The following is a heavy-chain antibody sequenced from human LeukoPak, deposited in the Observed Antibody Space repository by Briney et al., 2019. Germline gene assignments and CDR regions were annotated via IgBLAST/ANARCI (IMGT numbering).Heavy chain of an antibody. Sequence: PGGSLRLSCAASGFTFSSYGMHWVRQAPGKGLEWVAVIWYDGNNKYYADSVKGRFTISRDNSKNTLYLQMNSPRAEDTAVYYCARDGGYCSSTSCRLNWFDPWGQGTLVTVSS. V-gene: IGHV3-33*01. CDR1: GFTFSSYG. J-gene: IGHJ5*02. CDR2: IWYDGNNK. D-gene: IGHD2-2*01. CDR3: ARDGGYCSSTSCRLNWFDP.